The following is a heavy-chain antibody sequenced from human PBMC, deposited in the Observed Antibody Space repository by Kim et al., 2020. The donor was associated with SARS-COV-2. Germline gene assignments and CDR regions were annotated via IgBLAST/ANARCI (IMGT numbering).Heavy chain of an antibody. Sequence: GGSLRLSCAASGFTFSSYAMHLVRQAPGKGLEWVAVISYDGDNKYYADSVKGRFTISRDNSKNTLYLQMNSLRAEDTAVYYCARMSSGSYYGAFDIWCQG. J-gene: IGHJ3*02. CDR1: GFTFSSYA. CDR2: ISYDGDNK. CDR3: ARMSSGSYYGAFDI. D-gene: IGHD1-26*01. V-gene: IGHV3-30*04.